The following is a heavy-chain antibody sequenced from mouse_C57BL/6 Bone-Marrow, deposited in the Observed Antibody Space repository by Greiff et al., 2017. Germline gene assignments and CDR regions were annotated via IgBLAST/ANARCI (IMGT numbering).Heavy chain of an antibody. CDR1: GYTFTDYE. J-gene: IGHJ4*01. D-gene: IGHD2-3*01. CDR3: TIYDYYAMDY. CDR2: IDPETGGT. V-gene: IGHV1-15*01. Sequence: VQRVESGAELVRPGASVTLSCKASGYTFTDYEMHWVKQTPVHGLEWIGAIDPETGGTAYNQKFKGKAILTADKSSSTAYMELRSLTSEDSAVYYCTIYDYYAMDYWGQGTSVTVSS.